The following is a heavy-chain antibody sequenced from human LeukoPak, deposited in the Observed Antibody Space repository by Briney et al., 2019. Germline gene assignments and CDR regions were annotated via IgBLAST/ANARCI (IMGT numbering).Heavy chain of an antibody. D-gene: IGHD6-13*01. V-gene: IGHV4-59*01. J-gene: IGHJ4*02. CDR2: IYYTGST. CDR1: DGSISTYY. CDR3: ARSGGYSSSWSL. Sequence: PSETLSLTCTVSDGSISTYYWNWIRQPPGKGLEWIGYIYYTGSTNYNPSLKSRVTISVDTSKNQFSLKLSSVTAADTAVYYCARSGGYSSSWSLWGQGTLVTVSS.